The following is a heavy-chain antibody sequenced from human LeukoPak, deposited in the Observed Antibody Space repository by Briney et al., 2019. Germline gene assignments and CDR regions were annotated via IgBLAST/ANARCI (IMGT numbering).Heavy chain of an antibody. Sequence: PSETLSLTCTVSGVSISSGGYYWSWIRQHPGKGLEWIGYIYYSGSTYYNPSLKSRVTISVDTSKNQFSLKLSSVTAADTAVYYCARMTVGLNGGYADYWGQGTLVTVSS. CDR1: GVSISSGGYY. CDR3: ARMTVGLNGGYADY. D-gene: IGHD5-12*01. J-gene: IGHJ4*02. V-gene: IGHV4-31*03. CDR2: IYYSGST.